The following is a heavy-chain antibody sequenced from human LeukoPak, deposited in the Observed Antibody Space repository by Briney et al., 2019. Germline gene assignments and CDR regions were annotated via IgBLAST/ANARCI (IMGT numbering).Heavy chain of an antibody. J-gene: IGHJ4*02. D-gene: IGHD3-10*01. CDR2: ISAYNGNT. CDR1: GYTFTSYG. Sequence: ASVKVSCKASGYTFTSYGISWVRQAPGQGLEWMGWISAYNGNTNYAQKLQGRVTMTTDTSTSTAYMELRSLRSDDTAVYYCARDPYYGSGSYYKVPHYFDHWGQGTLVTVSS. V-gene: IGHV1-18*04. CDR3: ARDPYYGSGSYYKVPHYFDH.